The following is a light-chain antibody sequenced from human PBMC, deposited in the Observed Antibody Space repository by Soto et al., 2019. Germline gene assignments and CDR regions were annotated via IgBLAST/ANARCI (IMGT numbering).Light chain of an antibody. CDR1: SSDVGGYNY. CDR2: EVS. Sequence: LTQPASVSGSPGQSITISCTGTSSDVGGYNYVSWYQQHPGKAPKLIIYEVSNRPSGVSNRFSGSKSGNTASLTISGLQAEDESDYYCSSYTSSSSYVFGTGTKV. CDR3: SSYTSSSSYV. J-gene: IGLJ1*01. V-gene: IGLV2-14*01.